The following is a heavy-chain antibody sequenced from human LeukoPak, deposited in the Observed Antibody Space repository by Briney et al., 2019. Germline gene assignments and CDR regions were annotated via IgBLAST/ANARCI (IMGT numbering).Heavy chain of an antibody. V-gene: IGHV3-23*01. Sequence: GGSLRLSCAASGFTFNTYAMSWVRQAPGKGLEWVSVISGSGGTTYYADSVKSRFTISRDSSKNTLYLQMNSLRADDTAVYYCAKANWGGDYYFYYGLDVWGQGTTVTVSS. CDR3: AKANWGGDYYFYYGLDV. CDR2: ISGSGGTT. CDR1: GFTFNTYA. D-gene: IGHD7-27*01. J-gene: IGHJ6*02.